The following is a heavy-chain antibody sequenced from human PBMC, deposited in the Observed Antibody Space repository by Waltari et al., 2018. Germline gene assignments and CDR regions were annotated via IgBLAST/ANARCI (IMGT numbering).Heavy chain of an antibody. J-gene: IGHJ6*03. D-gene: IGHD6-19*01. CDR2: IYSGGST. Sequence: EVQLVETGGGLIQPGGSLRLSCAASGFTVSSNYMSWVRQAPGKGLEWVSVIYSGGSTYYADSVKGRFTISRDNSKNTLYLQMNSLRAEDTAVYYCARGGIAVAGKGYYYMDVWGKGTTVTVSS. V-gene: IGHV3-53*02. CDR1: GFTVSSNY. CDR3: ARGGIAVAGKGYYYMDV.